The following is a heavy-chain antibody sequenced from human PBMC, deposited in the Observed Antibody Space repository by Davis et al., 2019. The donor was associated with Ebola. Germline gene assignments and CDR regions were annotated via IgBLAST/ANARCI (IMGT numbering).Heavy chain of an antibody. CDR2: IYYSGST. Sequence: SETLSLTCTVSAGPISSYYWSWIRQPPGKGLEWIGYIYYSGSTNYNPSLKSRVTISVDTSKNQFSLKLSSVTAADTAVYYCAKGRWFDYWGQGTLVTVSS. CDR1: AGPISSYY. V-gene: IGHV4-59*12. J-gene: IGHJ5*01. CDR3: AKGRWFDY.